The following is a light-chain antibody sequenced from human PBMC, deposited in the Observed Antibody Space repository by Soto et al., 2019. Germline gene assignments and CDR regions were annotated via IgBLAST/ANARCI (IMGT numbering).Light chain of an antibody. CDR3: SSFTSISTYV. J-gene: IGLJ1*01. CDR2: EVS. CDR1: SSDVGAYNY. Sequence: QSALTQPASVSGSPGQSITISCTGTSSDVGAYNYVSWYQQHPGKAPKLMIYEVSNRPSGVSNRFSGSKSGNTASLTISGLQSEDEIDYSYSSFTSISTYVAGTGPKLPVL. V-gene: IGLV2-14*01.